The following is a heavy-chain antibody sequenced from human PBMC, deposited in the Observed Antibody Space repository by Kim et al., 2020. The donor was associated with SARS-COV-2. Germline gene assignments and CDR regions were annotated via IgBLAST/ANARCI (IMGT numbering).Heavy chain of an antibody. Sequence: GGSLRLSCAASGFTLSTYAMTWVRQAPGKGLEWVSTVSGSGDSTHYADSVKGRFTIYRDTSKDTPYLRMISLRAADTAVYYCAKGDCSSTSCYTTDSGGR. D-gene: IGHD2-2*01. CDR1: GFTLSTYA. J-gene: IGHJ2*01. CDR2: VSGSGDST. V-gene: IGHV3-23*01. CDR3: AKGDCSSTSCYTTDS.